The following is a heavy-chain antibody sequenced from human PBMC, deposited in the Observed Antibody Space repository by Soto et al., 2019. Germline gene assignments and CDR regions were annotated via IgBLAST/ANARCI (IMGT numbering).Heavy chain of an antibody. CDR3: AKDFLAYCGGDCYDAFDI. CDR2: IYSGGST. CDR1: GGSISFDHYH. D-gene: IGHD2-21*02. Sequence: ETLSLTCTVSGGSISFDHYHWTWIRQPPGKGLEWVSVIYSGGSTYYADSVKGRFTISRDNSKNTLYLQMNSLRAEDTAVYYCAKDFLAYCGGDCYDAFDIWGQGTMVTVSS. J-gene: IGHJ3*02. V-gene: IGHV3-66*01.